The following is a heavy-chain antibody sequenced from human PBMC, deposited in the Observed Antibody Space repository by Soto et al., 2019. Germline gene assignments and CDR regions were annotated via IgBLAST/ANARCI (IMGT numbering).Heavy chain of an antibody. Sequence: QVQLVQSGAEAKKPGASVRVSCKALGYSLTSYYMHWVRQAPGQGLEWMGMINPRIGSTSYTQRFRDRVTITRDTSTSTVYMELSSLRFEDTPVYYCARGFAYRGSTFWNYYCDYWGQGTLVTVSA. CDR2: INPRIGST. V-gene: IGHV1-46*01. CDR3: ARGFAYRGSTFWNYYCDY. D-gene: IGHD3-3*01. J-gene: IGHJ4*02. CDR1: GYSLTSYY.